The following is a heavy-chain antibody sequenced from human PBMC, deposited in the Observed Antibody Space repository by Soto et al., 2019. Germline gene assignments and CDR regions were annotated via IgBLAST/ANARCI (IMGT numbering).Heavy chain of an antibody. D-gene: IGHD4-17*01. CDR1: GFTFSSYG. CDR3: AKDTLGGDYGDAFDI. CDR2: ISYDGSNK. V-gene: IGHV3-30*18. Sequence: GGSLRLSCAASGFTFSSYGMHWVRQAPGKGLEWVAVISYDGSNKYYADSVKGRFTISRDNSKNTLYLQMNSLRAEDTAVYYCAKDTLGGDYGDAFDIWGQGTMVTVSS. J-gene: IGHJ3*02.